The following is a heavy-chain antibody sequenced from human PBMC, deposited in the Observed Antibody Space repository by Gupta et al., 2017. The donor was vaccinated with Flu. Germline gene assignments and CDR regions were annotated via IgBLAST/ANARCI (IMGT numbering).Heavy chain of an antibody. CDR2: IYTSGIT. Sequence: QVQLQQSGPGLVKPSQPLSLTCTVSGGSISSGSYYWRWNRQPAGKGLEWIGRIYTSGITNHHPSLQSPVTISVDTSKNQFSLKLSSVTAADTAVYYCAAGIAVAGSFDYWGQVTLVTVSS. CDR3: AAGIAVAGSFDY. J-gene: IGHJ4*02. D-gene: IGHD6-19*01. CDR1: GGSISSGSYY. V-gene: IGHV4-61*02.